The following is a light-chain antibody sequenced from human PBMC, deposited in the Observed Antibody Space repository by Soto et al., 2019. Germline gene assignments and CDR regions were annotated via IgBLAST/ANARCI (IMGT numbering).Light chain of an antibody. CDR1: QSVSSN. J-gene: IGKJ5*01. CDR3: QQRSNWPPIT. V-gene: IGKV3-15*01. Sequence: EIVMTQSPATLSVSPGERATLSCRASQSVSSNLAWYQQKPGQAPRLLIYGASTRATGIPARFSGSRSGTDFTLTISSLEPEDFAVYYCQQRSNWPPITFGPGTRLEIK. CDR2: GAS.